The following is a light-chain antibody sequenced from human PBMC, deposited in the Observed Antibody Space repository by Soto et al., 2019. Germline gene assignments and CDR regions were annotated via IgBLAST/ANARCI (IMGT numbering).Light chain of an antibody. CDR3: CSYAGSSYV. Sequence: QSALTQPASVSGSPGQSITISCTGSSSDVGTYNLVSWYQQHPGEAPKLMIYEVTKRPSGVSYRFSGSKSGNTASLTISGIQAEDEADYYCCSYAGSSYVFGTGTKLTVL. J-gene: IGLJ1*01. CDR2: EVT. V-gene: IGLV2-23*02. CDR1: SSDVGTYNL.